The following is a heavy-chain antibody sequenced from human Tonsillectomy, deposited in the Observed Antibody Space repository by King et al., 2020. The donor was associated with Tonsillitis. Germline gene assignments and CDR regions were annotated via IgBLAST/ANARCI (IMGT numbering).Heavy chain of an antibody. D-gene: IGHD3-9*01. J-gene: IGHJ4*02. CDR3: ATGGDSFCSSRRPFDC. CDR1: GFTVSSNY. V-gene: IGHV3-53*01. Sequence: VQLVQSGGGLIQPGGSLRLSCAASGFTVSSNYMSWVRQAPGKGLEWVSVISSGGSTYYADSVKGRFTISRDNSKNTLDLQMNRLRAEDTAVYYCATGGDSFCSSRRPFDCWGQGTLVTVSS. CDR2: ISSGGST.